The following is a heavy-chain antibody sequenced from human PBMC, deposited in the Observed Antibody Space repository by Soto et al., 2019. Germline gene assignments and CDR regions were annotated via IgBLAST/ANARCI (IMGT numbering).Heavy chain of an antibody. CDR1: GFVFGDYA. CDR3: TRRRGTSGWYADY. D-gene: IGHD6-13*01. Sequence: GGSLRLSCSASGFVFGDYAVTWVRQAPGKGLEWVGVVRSETYGGSTEYAASVKGRFRISIDDSQSIAYLQMTSLKTEDTAVYYCTRRRGTSGWYADYWGKGVLVTVSA. J-gene: IGHJ4*02. V-gene: IGHV3-49*04. CDR2: VRSETYGGST.